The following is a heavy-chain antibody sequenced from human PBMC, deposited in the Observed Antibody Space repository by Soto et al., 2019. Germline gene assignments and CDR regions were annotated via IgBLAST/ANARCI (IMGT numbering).Heavy chain of an antibody. CDR3: AHRQRTVYFDY. CDR1: GFSLSTSGVG. Sequence: QITLKESGPTLVHPTQTLPLTCTFSGFSLSTSGVGVGWISQPPGKALEWLALIYWDDDKRYSPTLKSRLTINEDTTKNQVVLTMTNMDPVDTATYYCAHRQRTVYFDYWGQGTLVTVSS. V-gene: IGHV2-5*02. CDR2: IYWDDDK. D-gene: IGHD4-17*01. J-gene: IGHJ4*02.